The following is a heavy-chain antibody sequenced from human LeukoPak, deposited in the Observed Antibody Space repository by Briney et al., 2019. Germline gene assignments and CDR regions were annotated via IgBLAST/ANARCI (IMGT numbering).Heavy chain of an antibody. V-gene: IGHV3-23*01. Sequence: GGSLRRSCAASGLTLGSDAMSWVLQAPGKGPEWVSAISAEGGSTYYADSVKGRFFISRDTSKNTLYLQMNSLSVEDTAVYYCAKSSYGSGPYYYGMDVWGQGTTVTVSS. CDR2: ISAEGGST. J-gene: IGHJ6*02. CDR3: AKSSYGSGPYYYGMDV. CDR1: GLTLGSDA. D-gene: IGHD3-10*01.